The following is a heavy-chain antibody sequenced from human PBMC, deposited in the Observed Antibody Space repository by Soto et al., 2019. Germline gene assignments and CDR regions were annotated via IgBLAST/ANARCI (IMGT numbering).Heavy chain of an antibody. V-gene: IGHV3-53*01. Sequence: GGSLRLSCAAFGFTISGKKYVAWVRQAPGKGLEWVSALYDLDGSFYAASVKGRFTTSSDSSKTTVYLQMNDLRPDDTAVYYCATWHEREHPYDVWGQGTTVTVSS. D-gene: IGHD1-1*01. CDR2: LYDLDGS. J-gene: IGHJ3*01. CDR1: GFTISGKKY. CDR3: ATWHEREHPYDV.